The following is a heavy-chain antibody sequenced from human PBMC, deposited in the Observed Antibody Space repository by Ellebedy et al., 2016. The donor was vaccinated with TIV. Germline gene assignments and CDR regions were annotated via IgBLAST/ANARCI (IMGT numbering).Heavy chain of an antibody. CDR3: ARDGLEWLSRDFDY. J-gene: IGHJ4*02. D-gene: IGHD3-3*01. Sequence: GESLKISCAASGFTFSSYSMNWVRQAPGKGLEWVSSISSSSSYIYYADSVKGRFTISRDNAKNSLYLQMNSLRAEDTAVYYCARDGLEWLSRDFDYWGQGTLVTVSS. CDR2: ISSSSSYI. V-gene: IGHV3-21*01. CDR1: GFTFSSYS.